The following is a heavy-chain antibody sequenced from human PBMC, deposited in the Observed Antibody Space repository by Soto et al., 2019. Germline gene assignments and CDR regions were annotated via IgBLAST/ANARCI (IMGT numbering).Heavy chain of an antibody. V-gene: IGHV3-30-3*01. D-gene: IGHD3-10*01. CDR1: GFTFSSYA. CDR3: ARDDYSGELDYYYYGMDV. J-gene: IGHJ6*02. CDR2: ISYDGSNK. Sequence: GGSLRLSCAASGFTFSSYAMHWVRQAPGKGLEWVAVISYDGSNKYYADSVKGRFTISRDNSKNTLYLQMNSLRAEDTAVYYCARDDYSGELDYYYYGMDVWGQGTTVTVSS.